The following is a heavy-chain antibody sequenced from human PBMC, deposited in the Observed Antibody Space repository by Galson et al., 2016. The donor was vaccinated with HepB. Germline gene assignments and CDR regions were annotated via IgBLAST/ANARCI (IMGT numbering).Heavy chain of an antibody. CDR3: ATVGSSNWYSWYFDL. J-gene: IGHJ2*01. V-gene: IGHV3-15*01. D-gene: IGHD6-13*01. CDR2: IRSKAEGGRT. Sequence: SLRLSCAASEFTFSSYGMSWVRQAPGKGLEWVARIRSKAEGGRTEYAAPVEGRFTISRDDSTDTLYLQMRSLNTDDTAVYYCATVGSSNWYSWYFDLWGRGTLVTVSS. CDR1: EFTFSSYG.